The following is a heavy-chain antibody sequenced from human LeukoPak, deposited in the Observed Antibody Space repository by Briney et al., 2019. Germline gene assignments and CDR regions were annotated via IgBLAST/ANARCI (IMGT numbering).Heavy chain of an antibody. D-gene: IGHD2-8*01. CDR2: ISSGWNTE. CDR3: ARDTVNGPFVISLDY. V-gene: IGHV3-48*03. Sequence: GGSLRLSCAASGFSFSSSQMNWVRQAPGKGPEWVSHISSGWNTEYYADSVRGRFTMSRDNAKNLVYIQMNSLRDEDTAVYYCARDTVNGPFVISLDYWGQGALVTVSS. J-gene: IGHJ4*02. CDR1: GFSFSSSQ.